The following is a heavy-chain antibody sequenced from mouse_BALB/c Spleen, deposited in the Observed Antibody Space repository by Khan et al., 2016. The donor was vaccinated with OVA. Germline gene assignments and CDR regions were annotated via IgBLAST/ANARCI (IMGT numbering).Heavy chain of an antibody. D-gene: IGHD1-1*01. J-gene: IGHJ2*01. CDR1: GYSITSDYA. V-gene: IGHV3-2*02. Sequence: EVQLVESGPGLVKPSQSLSLTCTVTGYSITSDYAWNWIRQFPGNKLEWMGYISYSGRTSYNPSLKSRISITRDTSKNHFFLQWSPVTTDDTATYSCARSVTITTVVATDFDYWGQGTTLTVSS. CDR2: ISYSGRT. CDR3: ARSVTITTVVATDFDY.